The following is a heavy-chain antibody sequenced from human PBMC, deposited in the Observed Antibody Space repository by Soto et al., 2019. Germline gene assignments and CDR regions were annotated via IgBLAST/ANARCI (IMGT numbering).Heavy chain of an antibody. V-gene: IGHV4-39*01. J-gene: IGHJ4*02. Sequence: SETLSLTCTVSGGSISSGDYYWSWIRQPPGKGLEWIGNIYYSGSTYYNPSLNSRVTISVDTSKNQFSLKLSSVTAADTAVYYCARHYCSSTSCYENFDHWGQGTLVTVSS. CDR2: IYYSGST. CDR3: ARHYCSSTSCYENFDH. CDR1: GGSISSGDYY. D-gene: IGHD2-2*01.